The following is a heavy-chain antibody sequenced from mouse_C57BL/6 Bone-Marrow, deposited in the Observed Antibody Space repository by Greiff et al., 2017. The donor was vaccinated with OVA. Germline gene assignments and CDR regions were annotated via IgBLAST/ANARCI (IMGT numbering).Heavy chain of an antibody. J-gene: IGHJ4*01. D-gene: IGHD2-4*01. CDR3: ARDDYDVYYAMDY. Sequence: VQLQQPGAELVKPGASVKLSCKASGYTFTSYWMHWVKQRPGQGLEWIGEIDPSDSYTNYNQKFKGKSTLTVDKSSSTAYMQLSSLTSEDSAVYYCARDDYDVYYAMDYWGQGTSVTVSS. CDR2: IDPSDSYT. CDR1: GYTFTSYW. V-gene: IGHV1-69*01.